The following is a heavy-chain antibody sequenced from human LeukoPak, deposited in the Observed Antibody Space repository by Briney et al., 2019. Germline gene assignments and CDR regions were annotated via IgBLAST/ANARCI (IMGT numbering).Heavy chain of an antibody. J-gene: IGHJ6*02. V-gene: IGHV3-23*01. Sequence: SGGSLRLSCAASGFTFSSYAMSWVRQAPGKGLEWVSAISGSGGSTYYADSVKGRFTISRDNSKNTLYLQMNSLRAEDTAVYYCAKVGVTMIVVVGDYYGMDVWGQGTTVTVSS. CDR2: ISGSGGST. CDR3: AKVGVTMIVVVGDYYGMDV. CDR1: GFTFSSYA. D-gene: IGHD3-22*01.